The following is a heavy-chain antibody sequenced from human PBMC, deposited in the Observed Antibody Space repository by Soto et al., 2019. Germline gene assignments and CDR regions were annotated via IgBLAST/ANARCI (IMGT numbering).Heavy chain of an antibody. CDR1: GGTFSSYA. D-gene: IGHD3-3*01. V-gene: IGHV1-69*13. Sequence: SVKVSCKASGGTFSSYAISWVRQAPGQGLEWMGGIIPIFGTANYAQKFQGRVTITADASTSTAYMELSSLRSEDTAVYYCARDAEGHSRLRFLEPYNWFDPWGQGTLVTVSS. CDR2: IIPIFGTA. J-gene: IGHJ5*02. CDR3: ARDAEGHSRLRFLEPYNWFDP.